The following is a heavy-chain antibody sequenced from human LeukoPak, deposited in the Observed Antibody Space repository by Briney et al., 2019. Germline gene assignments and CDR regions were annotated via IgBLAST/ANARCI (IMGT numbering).Heavy chain of an antibody. CDR3: ARDTSDDYVWGSYRPAYYFDY. Sequence: ASVKVSCKASGYTFTSYAMNWVRQAPGQGLEWMGWINTNTGNPTYAQGFTGRFVFSLDTSVSTAYLQIGSLKAEDTAVYYCARDTSDDYVWGSYRPAYYFDYWGQGTLVTVSS. D-gene: IGHD3-16*02. J-gene: IGHJ4*02. CDR1: GYTFTSYA. CDR2: INTNTGNP. V-gene: IGHV7-4-1*01.